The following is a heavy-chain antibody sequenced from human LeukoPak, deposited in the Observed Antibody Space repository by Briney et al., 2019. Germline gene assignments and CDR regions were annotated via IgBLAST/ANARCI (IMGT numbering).Heavy chain of an antibody. CDR2: INHSGST. J-gene: IGHJ4*02. V-gene: IGHV4-34*01. CDR1: GGSFSGYY. D-gene: IGHD4-17*01. CDR3: ARTLDYGDYVYFDY. Sequence: SETLSLTCAVYGGSFSGYYWSWIRQPPGKGLEWIGEINHSGSTNYNPSLKSRVTISVDTSKNQFSLKLSSVTAADTAMYYCARTLDYGDYVYFDYWGQGTLVTVSS.